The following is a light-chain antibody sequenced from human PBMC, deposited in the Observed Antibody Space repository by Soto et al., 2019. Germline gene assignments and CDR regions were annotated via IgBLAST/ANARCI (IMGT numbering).Light chain of an antibody. CDR3: CAYAGTYTV. CDR2: DVS. Sequence: QSVLTQPRSVSGSPGQSVTISCTGTSSDVGGYNYVSWYQQHPGKAPKLMIYDVSQRPSGVPDRFSGSKSGNTASLTISGLQSEDEADYYCCAYAGTYTVFGGVTKLT. CDR1: SSDVGGYNY. V-gene: IGLV2-11*01. J-gene: IGLJ2*01.